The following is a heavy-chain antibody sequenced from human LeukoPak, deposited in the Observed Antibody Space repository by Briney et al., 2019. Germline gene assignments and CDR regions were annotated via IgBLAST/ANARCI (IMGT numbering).Heavy chain of an antibody. V-gene: IGHV3-30*18. CDR2: ISTDGSDK. Sequence: PGRSLRLSCAASGFTFSDYGMQWVRQAPGKGLEWVALISTDGSDKDYADSVKGRFTLSRDNSKNTLYLQMNSLRVEDTAVYYCAKDGTRSWFGEATWDQGTLVTVSS. CDR1: GFTFSDYG. CDR3: AKDGTRSWFGEAT. J-gene: IGHJ5*02. D-gene: IGHD3-10*01.